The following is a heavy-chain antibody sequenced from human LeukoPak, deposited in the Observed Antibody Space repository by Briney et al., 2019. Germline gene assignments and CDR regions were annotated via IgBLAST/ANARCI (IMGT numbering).Heavy chain of an antibody. CDR1: GFTFSSYG. J-gene: IGHJ3*02. V-gene: IGHV3-33*01. Sequence: GGSLRLSCAASGFTFSSYGMHWVRQAPGKGLEWVAVIWYDGGNKYYADSVKGRFTISRDNSKNTLYLQMNSLRAEDTAVYYCAGYEGNLIAFDIWGQGTMVTVSS. CDR3: AGYEGNLIAFDI. CDR2: IWYDGGNK. D-gene: IGHD1-7*01.